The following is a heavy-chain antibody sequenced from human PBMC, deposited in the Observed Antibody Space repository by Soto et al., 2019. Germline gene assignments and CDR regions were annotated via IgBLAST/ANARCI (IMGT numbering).Heavy chain of an antibody. CDR2: ISAHNGNT. V-gene: IGHV1-18*01. CDR3: ARGRYGDY. Sequence: QVHLVQSGAEVKKPGASVKVSCKASGYTFTSYGITWVRQAPGQGLEWMGWISAHNGNTDYAQKLQGRVIVTRDTSTNTAYMELSSLISDDAAVYYCARGRYGDYGGQGALVAVSS. D-gene: IGHD1-1*01. CDR1: GYTFTSYG. J-gene: IGHJ4*02.